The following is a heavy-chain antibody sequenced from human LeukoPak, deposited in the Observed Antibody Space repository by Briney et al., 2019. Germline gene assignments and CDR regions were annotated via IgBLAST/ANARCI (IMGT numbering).Heavy chain of an antibody. D-gene: IGHD4-17*01. V-gene: IGHV4-61*02. CDR1: GGSISSGSYY. CDR2: IYTSGST. CDR3: AREVHGDIDY. Sequence: SETLSLTCTVSGGSISSGSYYWSWIRQPAGKGLEWSGRIYTSGSTNYNPSLKSRVTISVDTSKNQFSLKLSSVTAADTAVYYCAREVHGDIDYWGQGTLVTVSS. J-gene: IGHJ4*02.